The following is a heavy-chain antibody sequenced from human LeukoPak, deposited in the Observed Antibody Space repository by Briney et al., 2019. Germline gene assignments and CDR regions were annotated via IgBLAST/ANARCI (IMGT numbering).Heavy chain of an antibody. CDR3: ARDARTVTTPFDY. Sequence: GGSLRLSCAASGFTFSSYSMNWVRQAPGKGLEWVSSISSSSSYIYYADSVKGRFTISRDNAKNSLYLQMNSLRAEDTAVYYCARDARTVTTPFDYWGQGTLVTVSS. V-gene: IGHV3-21*01. CDR2: ISSSSSYI. D-gene: IGHD4-17*01. CDR1: GFTFSSYS. J-gene: IGHJ4*02.